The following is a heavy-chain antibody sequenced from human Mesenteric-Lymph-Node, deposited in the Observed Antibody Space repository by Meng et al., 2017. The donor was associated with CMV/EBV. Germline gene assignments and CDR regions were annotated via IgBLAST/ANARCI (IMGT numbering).Heavy chain of an antibody. J-gene: IGHJ4*02. D-gene: IGHD3-3*01. CDR2: IIPILGAP. CDR3: ATGSEVWSGYGLLLSPLDY. CDR1: TFSSSG. Sequence: TFSSSGISWVRQAPGQGLEWMGAIIPILGAPNYAQKFQGRVTITTDKSTNTAYLDLTSLTFEDTAVYYCATGSEVWSGYGLLLSPLDYWGQGTLVTVSS. V-gene: IGHV1-69*05.